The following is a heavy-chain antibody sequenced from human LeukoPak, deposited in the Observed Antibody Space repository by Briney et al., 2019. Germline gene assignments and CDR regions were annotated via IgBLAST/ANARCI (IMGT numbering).Heavy chain of an antibody. Sequence: GRSLRLSCAASGFTFSSYAMHWVRQAPGKGLEWVAVVSFDGDNKYYADSVKDRFTISRDNSQNTLYLQLNSQRAEDTAVYYCARDWTLNYWGQGTLVTVSS. CDR2: VSFDGDNK. J-gene: IGHJ4*02. CDR1: GFTFSSYA. D-gene: IGHD3/OR15-3a*01. CDR3: ARDWTLNY. V-gene: IGHV3-30-3*01.